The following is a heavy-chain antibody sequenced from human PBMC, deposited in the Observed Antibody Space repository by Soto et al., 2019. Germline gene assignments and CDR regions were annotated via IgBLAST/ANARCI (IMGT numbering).Heavy chain of an antibody. CDR3: ARGRLVVVAAKGYFDY. Sequence: QVQLQQWGAGLLKPSETLSLTCAVYGGSFSGYYWSWIRQPPGKGLEWIGEINHSGSTNYNPYLKSRVTISVDTSKNQFSLKLSSVTAADTAVYYCARGRLVVVAAKGYFDYWGQGTLVTVSS. D-gene: IGHD2-15*01. J-gene: IGHJ4*02. V-gene: IGHV4-34*01. CDR1: GGSFSGYY. CDR2: INHSGST.